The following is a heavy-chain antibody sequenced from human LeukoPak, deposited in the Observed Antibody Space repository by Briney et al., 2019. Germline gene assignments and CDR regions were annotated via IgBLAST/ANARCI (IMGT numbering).Heavy chain of an antibody. CDR1: GGSVSSSSYY. CDR2: IYYSGST. CDR3: LAVAGTY. D-gene: IGHD6-19*01. V-gene: IGHV4-39*01. J-gene: IGHJ4*02. Sequence: SETLSLTCTVSGGSVSSSSYYWGWIRQPPGKGLEWIGSIYYSGSTYYNPSLKSRVTISVDTSKNQFSLKLSSVTAADTAVYYCLAVAGTYWGQGTLVTVSS.